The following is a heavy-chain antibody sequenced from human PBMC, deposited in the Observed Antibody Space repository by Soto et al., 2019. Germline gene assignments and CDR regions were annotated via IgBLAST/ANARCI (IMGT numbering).Heavy chain of an antibody. CDR1: GFTFSSYE. D-gene: IGHD4-17*01. V-gene: IGHV3-48*03. CDR2: ISSSGSTI. Sequence: EVQLVESGGGLVQPGGSLRLSCAASGFTFSSYEMNWVRQASGKGLEWVSYISSSGSTIYYADSVKGRFTISRDNAKNSLYLQMNSLRAEDTAVYYCARGMTTVTKGGYWGQGTLVTVSS. CDR3: ARGMTTVTKGGY. J-gene: IGHJ4*02.